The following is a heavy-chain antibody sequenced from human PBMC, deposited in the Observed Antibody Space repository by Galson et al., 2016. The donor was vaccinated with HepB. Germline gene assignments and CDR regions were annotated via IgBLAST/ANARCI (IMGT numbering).Heavy chain of an antibody. Sequence: ETLSLTCAVYGGSFSGYYWSWIRQPPGEGLEWIGEINHSGSTNYNPSLKSRVTISVDTSKNQFSLKLSSVTAADTAVYYCARGNYSAFDIWGQGTMVTVSS. CDR2: INHSGST. CDR1: GGSFSGYY. CDR3: ARGNYSAFDI. V-gene: IGHV4-34*01. J-gene: IGHJ3*02. D-gene: IGHD2-21*01.